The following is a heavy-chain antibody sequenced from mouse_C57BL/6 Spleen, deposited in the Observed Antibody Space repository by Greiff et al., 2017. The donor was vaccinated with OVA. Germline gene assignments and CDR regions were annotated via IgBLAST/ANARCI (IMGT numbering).Heavy chain of an antibody. J-gene: IGHJ2*01. CDR3: ARWAYSNYPYYFDY. CDR2: IDPSDSYT. V-gene: IGHV1-69*01. CDR1: GYTFTSYW. D-gene: IGHD2-5*01. Sequence: VQLQQPGAELVMPGASVKLSCKASGYTFTSYWMHWVKQRPGQGLEWIGEIDPSDSYTNYNQKFKGKSTLTVDKSSSTAYMQLSSLTSEDSAVYYCARWAYSNYPYYFDYWGQGTTLTVSS.